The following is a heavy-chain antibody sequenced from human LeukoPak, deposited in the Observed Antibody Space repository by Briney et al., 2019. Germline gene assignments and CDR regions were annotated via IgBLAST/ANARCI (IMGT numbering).Heavy chain of an antibody. Sequence: GGSLRLSCAASGFTFSNYGMHWVRQPPGKVLEWVAFIRYDGGIKHYADSVKGRFTLSRDNSKNTLYLQMNSLRAEDTAVYYCANGPHYNILTGFYKVRSHLDYWGQGTLVTVSS. CDR1: GFTFSNYG. V-gene: IGHV3-30*02. CDR2: IRYDGGIK. CDR3: ANGPHYNILTGFYKVRSHLDY. J-gene: IGHJ4*02. D-gene: IGHD3-9*01.